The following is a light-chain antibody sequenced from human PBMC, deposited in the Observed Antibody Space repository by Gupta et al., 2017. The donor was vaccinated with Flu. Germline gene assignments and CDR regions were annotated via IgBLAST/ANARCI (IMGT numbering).Light chain of an antibody. CDR2: RDN. J-gene: IGLJ3*02. CDR3: ATWDDSLSGWV. V-gene: IGLV1-47*01. Sequence: QSVLTQPPSASGTPGQRVTISCSGSSPNIGNNYVYWYQQFPGTAPKLLIYRDNQRPSGVPDRFSGSKSATSASLAISGLRPEDEADYHCATWDDSLSGWVFGGGTKLTVL. CDR1: SPNIGNNY.